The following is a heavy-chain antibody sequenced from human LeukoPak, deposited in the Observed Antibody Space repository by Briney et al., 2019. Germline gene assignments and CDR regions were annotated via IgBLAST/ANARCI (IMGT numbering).Heavy chain of an antibody. V-gene: IGHV3-30-3*01. D-gene: IGHD6-13*01. CDR3: ARLYSRSWYFDY. CDR2: IAYDGSNK. CDR1: GFTFSSYA. J-gene: IGHJ4*02. Sequence: QAGGSLRLSCAASGFTFSSYAMHWVRQAPGKGLEWVAVIAYDGSNKYYADSVKGRFTISRDDSKNTLYLQMNSLRAEDAAVYYCARLYSRSWYFDYWGQGTLVTVPS.